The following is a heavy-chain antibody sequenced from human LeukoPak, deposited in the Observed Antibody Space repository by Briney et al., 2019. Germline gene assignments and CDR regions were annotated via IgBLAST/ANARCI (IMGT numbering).Heavy chain of an antibody. J-gene: IGHJ4*02. CDR1: GFTFSNAW. CDR3: ARDRYYGSGSLYDY. V-gene: IGHV3-11*04. CDR2: ISSSGSTI. D-gene: IGHD3-10*01. Sequence: GGSLRLSCAASGFTFSNAWMSWVRQAPGKGLEWVSYISSSGSTIYYADSVKGRFTISRDNAKNSLYLQMNSLRAEDTAVYYCARDRYYGSGSLYDYWGQGTLVTVSS.